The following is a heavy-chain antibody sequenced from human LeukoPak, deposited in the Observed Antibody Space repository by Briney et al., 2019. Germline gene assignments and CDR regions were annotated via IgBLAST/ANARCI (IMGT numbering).Heavy chain of an antibody. D-gene: IGHD3-9*01. CDR1: GGTLSSYA. CDR3: ARARNPYYDILTGYRPYNWFDP. CDR2: IIPILGTA. J-gene: IGHJ5*02. V-gene: IGHV1-69*06. Sequence: PAASVKVSCKASGGTLSSYAISWVRQAPGQGLEWMGGIIPILGTANYAQKFQGRVTVTADKSTSTAYMELSSLRSEDTAVYYCARARNPYYDILTGYRPYNWFDPWGQGTLVTVSS.